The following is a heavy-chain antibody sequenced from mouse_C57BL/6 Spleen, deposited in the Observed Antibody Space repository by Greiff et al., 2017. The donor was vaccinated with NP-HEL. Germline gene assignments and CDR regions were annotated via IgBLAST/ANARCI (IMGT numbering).Heavy chain of an antibody. D-gene: IGHD1-1*01. Sequence: EVKVVESGGGLVQPGGSLSLSCAASGFTFTDYYMSWVRQPPGKALEWLGFIRNKANGYTTEYSASVKGRFTISRDNSQSILYLRMNALRAEDSATYYCARSSPYAMDYWGQGTSVTVSS. CDR2: IRNKANGYTT. V-gene: IGHV7-3*01. J-gene: IGHJ4*01. CDR3: ARSSPYAMDY. CDR1: GFTFTDYY.